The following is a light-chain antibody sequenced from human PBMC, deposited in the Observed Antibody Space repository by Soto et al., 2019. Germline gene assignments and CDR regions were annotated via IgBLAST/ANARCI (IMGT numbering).Light chain of an antibody. CDR3: SSYTTSNTRQIV. CDR2: DVS. J-gene: IGLJ1*01. CDR1: SSDVGGYNY. Sequence: QSVLTQPASVSGSPEQSITISCTGTSSDVGGYNYVSWYQQHPGKAPKFMIYDVSNRPSGVSNRFSGSKSGNTASLTISGLQAEDEADDYCSSYTTSNTRQIVFGTGTKVTVL. V-gene: IGLV2-14*01.